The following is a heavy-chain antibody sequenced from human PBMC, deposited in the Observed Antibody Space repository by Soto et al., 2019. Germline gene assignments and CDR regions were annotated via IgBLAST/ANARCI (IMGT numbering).Heavy chain of an antibody. V-gene: IGHV4-30-4*01. Sequence: PSETLSLTCTVSGGSISSGDYYWSWIRQPPGKGLEWIGYIYYSGSTYYNPSLKSRVTISVDTSKNQFSLKLSSVTAADTAVYYCARGNYGSGSRGAFDIWGQGTMVTVS. J-gene: IGHJ3*02. CDR1: GGSISSGDYY. CDR3: ARGNYGSGSRGAFDI. CDR2: IYYSGST. D-gene: IGHD3-10*01.